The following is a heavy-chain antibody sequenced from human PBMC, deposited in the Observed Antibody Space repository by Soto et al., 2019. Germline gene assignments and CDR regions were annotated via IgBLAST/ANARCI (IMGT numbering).Heavy chain of an antibody. CDR2: VYHTGRT. CDR3: ARDFAYFDS. Sequence: SETLSLTCTVSGGSFKSGSYSWSWIRQPPGKGLEWIGYVYHTGRTGYNPSLKSRVSISMDTSKNQFSLNLDSVTAADTAVYFCARDFAYFDSWGQGTLVTVSS. CDR1: GGSFKSGSYS. D-gene: IGHD3-3*01. V-gene: IGHV4-61*01. J-gene: IGHJ4*02.